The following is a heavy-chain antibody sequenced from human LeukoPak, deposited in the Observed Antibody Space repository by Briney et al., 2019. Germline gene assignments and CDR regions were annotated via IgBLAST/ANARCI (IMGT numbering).Heavy chain of an antibody. CDR2: TVVGSGNT. CDR1: RSPSPSSA. Sequence: SASHSCKSPRSPSPSSAVQWARQARGPRLDWITWTVVGSGNTNYAQKFQERVTITRDMSTSTAYSELSSLRSEDTAVYYCAATTRNGGLFDYWGQGTLVTVSP. J-gene: IGHJ4*02. D-gene: IGHD2-8*01. CDR3: AATTRNGGLFDY. V-gene: IGHV1-58*01.